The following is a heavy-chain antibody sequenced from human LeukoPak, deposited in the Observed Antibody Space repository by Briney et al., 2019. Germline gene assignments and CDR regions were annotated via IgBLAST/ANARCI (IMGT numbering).Heavy chain of an antibody. CDR2: ISSSSSYI. CDR1: GFTFSSYS. Sequence: GGSLRLSRAASGFTFSSYSMNWVRQAPGKGLEWVSSISSSSSYIYYADSVKGRFTISRDNAKNSLYLQMNSLRAEDTAVYYCASLACSGGSCYSYTDYWGQGTLVTVSS. D-gene: IGHD2-15*01. J-gene: IGHJ4*02. CDR3: ASLACSGGSCYSYTDY. V-gene: IGHV3-21*01.